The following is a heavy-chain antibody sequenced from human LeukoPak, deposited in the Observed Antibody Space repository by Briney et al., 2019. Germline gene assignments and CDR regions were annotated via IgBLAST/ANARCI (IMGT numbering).Heavy chain of an antibody. D-gene: IGHD2-2*02. CDR1: GFTVTNYY. J-gene: IGHJ4*02. CDR3: ARAPAYTTGLDY. CDR2: IYSGGAT. Sequence: GVSLRLSCAACGFTVTNYYMIWVRPAPRRGLEWVSIIYSGGATYYSDSVKGRFTISRHNSKNTVYVQMNSLRPDDTAIYFCARAPAYTTGLDYWGQGTPVTVSS. V-gene: IGHV3-53*04.